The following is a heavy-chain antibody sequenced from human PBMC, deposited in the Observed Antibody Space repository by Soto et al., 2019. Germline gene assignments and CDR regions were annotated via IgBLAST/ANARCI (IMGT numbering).Heavy chain of an antibody. D-gene: IGHD7-27*01. J-gene: IGHJ4*02. CDR1: GFTFSSYA. CDR3: ARDPAWGSLDY. CDR2: ISGSGGNT. V-gene: IGHV3-23*01. Sequence: PGGSLRLSCAASGFTFSSYAMNWVRQAPGKGLEWVSAISGSGGNTYYADSVKGRFTISRDNSKNTLYLKMNSLRAEDTAVYYCARDPAWGSLDYWGLGTLVTVSS.